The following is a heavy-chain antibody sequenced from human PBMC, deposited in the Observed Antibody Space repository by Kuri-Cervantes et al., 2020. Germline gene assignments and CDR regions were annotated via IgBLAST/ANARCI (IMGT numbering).Heavy chain of an antibody. D-gene: IGHD6-19*01. Sequence: SETLSLTCIVSGGSISSYYWSWIRQAPGKGLEWIGRIYTSGSTNYNPSLKSRVTISVDKSKNQFSLKLSSVTAADTAVYYCARGTAVAGTIDYWGQGTLVTVSS. V-gene: IGHV4-4*07. CDR3: ARGTAVAGTIDY. J-gene: IGHJ4*02. CDR2: IYTSGST. CDR1: GGSISSYY.